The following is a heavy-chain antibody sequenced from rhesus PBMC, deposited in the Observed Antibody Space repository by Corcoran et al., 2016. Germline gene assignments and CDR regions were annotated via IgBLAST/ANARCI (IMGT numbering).Heavy chain of an antibody. J-gene: IGHJ4*01. D-gene: IGHD5-42*01. CDR1: GGSISSDY. CDR2: ISGSGGTT. Sequence: QLQLQESGPGLVKPSETLSLTCAVSGGSISSDYWSWIRQPPGKGLEWIGRISGSGGTTDYNPSLKRRVTISIATAKNQFSLRLRSVTAADTAVYYCARTTELGIPFDYWGQGVQVTVSS. V-gene: IGHV4-173*01. CDR3: ARTTELGIPFDY.